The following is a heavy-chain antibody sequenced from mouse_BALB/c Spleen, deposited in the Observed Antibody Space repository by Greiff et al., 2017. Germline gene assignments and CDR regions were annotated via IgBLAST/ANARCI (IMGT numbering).Heavy chain of an antibody. CDR2: IWRGGST. CDR3: AKSSDAYYGSSKYYAMDY. J-gene: IGHJ4*01. D-gene: IGHD1-1*01. Sequence: QVQLKESGPSLVQPSQSLSITCTVSGFSLTSYGVHWVRQSPGKGLEWLGVIWRGGSTDYNAAFMSRLSITKDNSKSQVFFKMYSLQADDTAIYYSAKSSDAYYGSSKYYAMDYWGQGTSVTVSS. CDR1: GFSLTSYG. V-gene: IGHV2-5-1*01.